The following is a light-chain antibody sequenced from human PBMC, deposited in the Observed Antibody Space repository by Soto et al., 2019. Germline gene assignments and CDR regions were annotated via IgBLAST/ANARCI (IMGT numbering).Light chain of an antibody. V-gene: IGLV2-23*03. CDR1: SSDVGSHNL. CDR2: EGN. CDR3: SSYAGGNTFVL. Sequence: QSVLTQPASVSGSPGQSITISCTGTSSDVGSHNLVSWYQQYPGKAPKLIIYEGNKRPSGVSNLFSGSKSGNTASLTISGLQPEDEAHYYCSSYAGGNTFVLFGGGTKLTVL. J-gene: IGLJ2*01.